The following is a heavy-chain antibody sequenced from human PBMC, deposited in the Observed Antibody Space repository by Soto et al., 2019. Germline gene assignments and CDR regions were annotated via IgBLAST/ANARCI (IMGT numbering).Heavy chain of an antibody. CDR2: IYYSGST. V-gene: IGHV4-39*01. D-gene: IGHD3-22*01. Sequence: QLQLQESGPGLVKPSETLSLTCTVSGGSISSSSYYWGWIRQPPGKGLEWIGSIYYSGSTYYNPSLKSRVTISVDTSKNQCSLKLSSVTAADTAVYYCARANYYDSSGYSLLPDYWGQGTLVTVSS. CDR3: ARANYYDSSGYSLLPDY. CDR1: GGSISSSSYY. J-gene: IGHJ4*02.